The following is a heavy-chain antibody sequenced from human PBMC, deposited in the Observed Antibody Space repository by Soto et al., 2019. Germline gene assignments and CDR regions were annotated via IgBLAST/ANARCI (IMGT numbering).Heavy chain of an antibody. CDR2: ISGSGGST. D-gene: IGHD5-12*01. V-gene: IGHV3-23*01. J-gene: IGHJ4*02. CDR1: GFTFSSYA. CDR3: AKATVVGGYDCFDY. Sequence: EVQLLESGGGLVQPGGSLRLSCAASGFTFSSYAMSWVRQAPGKGLEWVSAISGSGGSTYYADSVKGRFTICRDTSMNTLYLQMNSLRAEDTVVYYCAKATVVGGYDCFDYWGQGTLVTVSS.